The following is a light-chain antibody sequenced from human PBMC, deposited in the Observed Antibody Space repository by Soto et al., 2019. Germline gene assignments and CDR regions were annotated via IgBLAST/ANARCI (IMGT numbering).Light chain of an antibody. Sequence: DIVMTQSPDSLAVSLGERATINCKSSQSVLYSSNNKNYLAWYQQKPGQPPKLLIYWASTRESGVPDRFSGSGSGTDFTLTIISLQAEDVAVYYCQQYYSTPYTFGQGTTLEIK. CDR3: QQYYSTPYT. CDR2: WAS. V-gene: IGKV4-1*01. J-gene: IGKJ2*01. CDR1: QSVLYSSNNKNY.